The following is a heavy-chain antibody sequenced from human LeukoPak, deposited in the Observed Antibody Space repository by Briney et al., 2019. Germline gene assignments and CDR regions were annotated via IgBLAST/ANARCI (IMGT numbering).Heavy chain of an antibody. CDR2: ISGSGGST. J-gene: IGHJ4*02. D-gene: IGHD3-16*01. CDR1: GFTFSSYS. V-gene: IGHV3-23*01. CDR3: AKGDYVWGSQYYFDY. Sequence: AGGSLRLSCAASGFTFSSYSMSWVRQAPGKGLEWVSAISGSGGSTYYADSVKGRFTISRDNSKNTLYLQMNSLRAEDTAVYYCAKGDYVWGSQYYFDYWGQGTLVTVSS.